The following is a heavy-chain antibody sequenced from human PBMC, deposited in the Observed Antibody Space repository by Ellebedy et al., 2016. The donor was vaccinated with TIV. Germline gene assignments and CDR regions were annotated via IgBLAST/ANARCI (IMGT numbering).Heavy chain of an antibody. Sequence: GGSLRLSCAASGFIFSNSGMSWVRQAPGKGLEWVAFIRFDGNNAYYADSAKGRFTISRDNSKNTLYLQMNSLRAEDTAVYYCAKDRDNYGGAPYNGMDIWGQGTTVTVSS. V-gene: IGHV3-30*02. J-gene: IGHJ6*02. D-gene: IGHD5-18*01. CDR3: AKDRDNYGGAPYNGMDI. CDR1: GFIFSNSG. CDR2: IRFDGNNA.